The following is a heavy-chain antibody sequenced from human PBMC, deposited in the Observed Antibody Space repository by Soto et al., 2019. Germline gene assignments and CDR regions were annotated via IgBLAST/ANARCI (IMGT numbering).Heavy chain of an antibody. CDR2: SSYDGRET. J-gene: IGHJ4*02. CDR1: DFDFSSYG. Sequence: GGSLRLSCAASDFDFSSYGIHWVRQAPGKGLEWVAASSYDGRETFYADSAKGRFTVSKEMSKNTAFLQMNALRHEDTAVYFCARDSGWPILNFDNWGQGTPVTSPQ. D-gene: IGHD3-10*01. CDR3: ARDSGWPILNFDN. V-gene: IGHV3-30*03.